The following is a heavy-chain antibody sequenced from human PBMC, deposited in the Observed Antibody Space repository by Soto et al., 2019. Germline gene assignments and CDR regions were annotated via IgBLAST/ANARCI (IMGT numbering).Heavy chain of an antibody. CDR3: SRQGYGGLHGLVDV. CDR2: ITYSGDT. Sequence: QVQLQESGPRLVKPSETLSLNCTVSGGSLRGYYCSWFRQPPGKGLEWVGVITYSGDTYYNPSLESQVSLSVDRSNNTYSLMIKSLTATDTAVYYCSRQGYGGLHGLVDVWGQGTTVTVSS. V-gene: IGHV4-59*08. D-gene: IGHD5-18*01. J-gene: IGHJ6*02. CDR1: GGSLRGYY.